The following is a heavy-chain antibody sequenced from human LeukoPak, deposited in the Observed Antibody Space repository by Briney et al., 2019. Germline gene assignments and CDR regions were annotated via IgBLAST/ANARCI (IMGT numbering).Heavy chain of an antibody. CDR2: INPSGGST. J-gene: IGHJ5*02. D-gene: IGHD3-10*01. CDR3: ATFEVGA. V-gene: IGHV1-46*01. Sequence: VASVKVSCTASGYTFTNHYMHWVRQAPGQGLEWMGLINPSGGSTLYAEKFQGRIIMTRDMSTATDYMELSSLRSEDTAVYYCATFEVGAWGQGTLVTVSS. CDR1: GYTFTNHY.